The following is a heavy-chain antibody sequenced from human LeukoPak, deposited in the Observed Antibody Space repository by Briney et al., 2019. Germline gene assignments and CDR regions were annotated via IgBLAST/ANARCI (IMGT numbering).Heavy chain of an antibody. V-gene: IGHV4-59*01. CDR2: INYSGST. CDR1: GGSISNYY. CDR3: ASRDAYHSEY. J-gene: IGHJ4*02. Sequence: SETLSLTCTVSGGSISNYYWIWIRQPPGKGLEWIGYINYSGSTKYNPSLKSQLTISVDTSKSQFPLRLNSVTAADTAVYYCASRDAYHSEYWGQGTLVTVCS. D-gene: IGHD5-24*01.